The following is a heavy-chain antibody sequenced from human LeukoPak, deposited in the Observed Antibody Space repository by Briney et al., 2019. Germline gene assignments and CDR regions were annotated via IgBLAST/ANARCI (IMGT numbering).Heavy chain of an antibody. CDR2: ISYDGSNT. J-gene: IGHJ4*02. CDR3: ARVSRGVVYFDY. CDR1: GFTFSSYA. Sequence: AGRSLRLSCAASGFTFSSYAMHWVRQAPGKGLEWATVISYDGSNTYYADSVKGRFTISRDNSKNTLYLQMNSLRAEDTAVYYCARVSRGVVYFDYWGQGTLVTVSS. D-gene: IGHD3-3*01. V-gene: IGHV3-30*04.